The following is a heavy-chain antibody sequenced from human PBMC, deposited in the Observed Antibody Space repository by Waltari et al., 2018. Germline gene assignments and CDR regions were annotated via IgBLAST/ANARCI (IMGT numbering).Heavy chain of an antibody. CDR2: IIHSGST. CDR1: GYSISSGYY. V-gene: IGHV4-38-2*01. J-gene: IGHJ4*02. CDR3: ASLAYYYGSGSRRGFDY. D-gene: IGHD3-10*01. Sequence: QVQLQESGPGLVKPSETLSLTCAVSGYSISSGYYWGWIRQPPGKGLERSGSIIHSGSTYYTPSLRSRFTIAVYPYKNQFSLKLSSVTAADTAVYYCASLAYYYGSGSRRGFDYWGQGTLVTVSS.